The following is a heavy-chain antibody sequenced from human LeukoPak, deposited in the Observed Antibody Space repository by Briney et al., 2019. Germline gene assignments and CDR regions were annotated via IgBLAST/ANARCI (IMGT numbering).Heavy chain of an antibody. CDR3: AKPYSSPDDYYYYMDV. J-gene: IGHJ6*03. CDR2: ISGIGGTT. D-gene: IGHD6-13*01. CDR1: GFIFSSYA. V-gene: IGHV3-23*01. Sequence: GGSLRLSCAASGFIFSSYAMSWVRQAPGKGLEWVSAISGIGGTTYYADSVKGRFTISRDNSKNTLYLQMNSLRAEDTAVYYCAKPYSSPDDYYYYMDVWGKGTTVTISS.